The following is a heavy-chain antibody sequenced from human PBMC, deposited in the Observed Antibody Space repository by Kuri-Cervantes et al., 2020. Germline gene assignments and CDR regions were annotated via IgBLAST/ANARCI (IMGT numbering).Heavy chain of an antibody. D-gene: IGHD5-18*01. V-gene: IGHV3-53*05. J-gene: IGHJ6*02. CDR1: GFTVSSNY. CDR3: AKERLGGYSYGFGYYYYGMDV. CDR2: IYSGGST. Sequence: GESLKISCAASGFTVSSNYMSWVRQAPGKGLEWVSVIYSGGSTYYADSVKGRFTISRDNAKNSLYLEMNSLRAEDTALYYCAKERLGGYSYGFGYYYYGMDVWGQGTTVTVSS.